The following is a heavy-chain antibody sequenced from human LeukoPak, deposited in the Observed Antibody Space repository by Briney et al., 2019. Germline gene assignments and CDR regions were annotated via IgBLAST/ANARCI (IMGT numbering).Heavy chain of an antibody. CDR2: ISWNSGSI. V-gene: IGHV3-9*03. Sequence: GRSLRLSCAASGFTFDDYAMHWVRQAPGKGLEWVSGISWNSGSIGYADSVKGRFTISRENAKNSLYLQMNSLRAEDMALYYCAKSYYYGSGSPDDASDIWGQGTMVTVSS. J-gene: IGHJ3*02. D-gene: IGHD3-10*01. CDR1: GFTFDDYA. CDR3: AKSYYYGSGSPDDASDI.